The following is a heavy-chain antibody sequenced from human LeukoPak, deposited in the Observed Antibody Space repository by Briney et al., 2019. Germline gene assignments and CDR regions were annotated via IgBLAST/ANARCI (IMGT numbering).Heavy chain of an antibody. CDR3: ARDGRAAAGFDY. D-gene: IGHD6-13*01. Sequence: GGSLRLSCAASGFTFSSYSMNWVRQAPGKGLEWVSSISSSSSYIYYADSVKGRFTISRDNAKNSLYLQMNSLRAEDTALYYCARDGRAAAGFDYWGQGTLVTVSS. V-gene: IGHV3-21*04. J-gene: IGHJ4*02. CDR1: GFTFSSYS. CDR2: ISSSSSYI.